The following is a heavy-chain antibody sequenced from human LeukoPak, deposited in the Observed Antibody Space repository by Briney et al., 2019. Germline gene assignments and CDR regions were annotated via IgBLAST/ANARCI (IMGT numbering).Heavy chain of an antibody. D-gene: IGHD3-10*01. J-gene: IGHJ5*02. CDR2: IYPGDSDT. CDR1: GYSFTNYW. CDR3: ARRITMVRGVSNWFDP. Sequence: GESLKISCKGSGYSFTNYWIGWVRQMPGKGLEWMGIIYPGDSDTRYSPSFQGHVTISADKSISTAYLQWSSLKASDTAMYYCARRITMVRGVSNWFDPWGQGTLVTVSS. V-gene: IGHV5-51*01.